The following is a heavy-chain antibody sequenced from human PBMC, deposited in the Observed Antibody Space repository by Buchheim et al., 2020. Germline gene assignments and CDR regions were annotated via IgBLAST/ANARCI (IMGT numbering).Heavy chain of an antibody. Sequence: QVQLQESGPGLVKPSQTLSLTCTVSGGPISSGSYYWSWIRQPAGKGLEWIGRIYTSGSTNYNPSLKSRVTISVDTSKNQFSLKLSSVTAADTAVYYCARQYQLLYWFDPWGQGTL. V-gene: IGHV4-61*02. J-gene: IGHJ5*02. CDR2: IYTSGST. CDR1: GGPISSGSYY. CDR3: ARQYQLLYWFDP. D-gene: IGHD2-2*02.